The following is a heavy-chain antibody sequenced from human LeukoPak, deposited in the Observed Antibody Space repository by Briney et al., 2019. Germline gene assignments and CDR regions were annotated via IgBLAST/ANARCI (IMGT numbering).Heavy chain of an antibody. V-gene: IGHV3-7*01. CDR3: TTDRGLSTLDD. CDR2: INQDGSEK. Sequence: GGSLRLSCAASGFTFSSYAMSWVRQAPGKGLEWVANINQDGSEKNHVDSVKGRFTISRDNAKKSLYLQMNSLRADDTAVYYCTTDRGLSTLDDWGQGTLVTVSS. J-gene: IGHJ4*02. CDR1: GFTFSSYA. D-gene: IGHD3-10*01.